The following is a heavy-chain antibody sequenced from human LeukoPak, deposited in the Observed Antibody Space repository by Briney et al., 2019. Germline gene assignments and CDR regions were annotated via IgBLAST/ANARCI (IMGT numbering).Heavy chain of an antibody. D-gene: IGHD6-13*01. CDR1: GFTFSSYS. J-gene: IGHJ4*02. Sequence: GGSLRLSCAASGFTFSSYSMNWVRQAPGEGLEWVSYISSRSATIYYADSVKGRFTISRDNAKNSLYLQMNSLRAEDTAVYYCAREGYSPYWGQGTLVTVSS. CDR2: ISSRSATI. V-gene: IGHV3-48*01. CDR3: AREGYSPY.